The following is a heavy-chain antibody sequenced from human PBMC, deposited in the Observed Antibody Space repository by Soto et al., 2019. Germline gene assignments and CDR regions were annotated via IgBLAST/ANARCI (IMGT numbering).Heavy chain of an antibody. D-gene: IGHD5-18*01. CDR3: ARPLRGYNYGEFDY. CDR1: GGSVSSGSYY. J-gene: IGHJ4*02. CDR2: IYYSGST. Sequence: PSETLSLTCTVSGGSVSSGSYYWSWIRQPPGKGLEWIGYIYYSGSTNYNPSLKSRVTISVDTSKNQFSLKLSSVTAADTAVYYCARPLRGYNYGEFDYWGQGTLVTVSS. V-gene: IGHV4-61*01.